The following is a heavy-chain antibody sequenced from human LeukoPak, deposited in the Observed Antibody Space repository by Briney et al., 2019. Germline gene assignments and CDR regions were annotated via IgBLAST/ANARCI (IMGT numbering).Heavy chain of an antibody. V-gene: IGHV3-30-3*01. CDR1: GFTFSSYA. J-gene: IGHJ4*02. Sequence: GGSLRLSCAASGFTFSSYAMHWVRQAPGKGLEWVAVISYDGSNKYYADSVKGRFTISRDNSKNTLYLQMNSLRAEDTAVYYCARDRHYYDSSGYRDYWGQGTLVTVSS. CDR3: ARDRHYYDSSGYRDY. D-gene: IGHD3-22*01. CDR2: ISYDGSNK.